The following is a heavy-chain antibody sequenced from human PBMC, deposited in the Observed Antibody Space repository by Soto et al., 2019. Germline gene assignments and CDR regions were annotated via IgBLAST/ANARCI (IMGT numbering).Heavy chain of an antibody. CDR3: AREYPPPEQWPAPNAFDI. CDR1: GGTFSSYA. V-gene: IGHV1-69*13. CDR2: IIPIFGTA. D-gene: IGHD6-19*01. Sequence: SVKVSCKASGGTFSSYAISWVRQAPGQGLEWMGGIIPIFGTANYAQKFQGRVTITADESTSTAYMELSSLRSEDTAVYYCAREYPPPEQWPAPNAFDIWSQGTMVTVSS. J-gene: IGHJ3*02.